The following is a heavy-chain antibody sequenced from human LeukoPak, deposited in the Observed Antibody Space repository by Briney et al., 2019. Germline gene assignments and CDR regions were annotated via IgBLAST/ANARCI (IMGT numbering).Heavy chain of an antibody. Sequence: NSSETLSLTCTVSAGSISSYYWSWIRQPPGQGLEWIGYIYYTGSTNSNPSLKSRVTISVDTSKNQFSLKLSSVTAADTAVYYCARYYDNSGSLDYWGQGTLVTVSS. CDR2: IYYTGST. CDR3: ARYYDNSGSLDY. V-gene: IGHV4-59*01. CDR1: AGSISSYY. J-gene: IGHJ4*02. D-gene: IGHD3-22*01.